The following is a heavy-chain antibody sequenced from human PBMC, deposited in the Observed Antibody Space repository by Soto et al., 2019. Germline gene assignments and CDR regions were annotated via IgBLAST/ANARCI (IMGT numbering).Heavy chain of an antibody. J-gene: IGHJ6*02. CDR1: GFTFSSYA. CDR2: ISGSGGIT. CDR3: ARIESSSWFHYYGMDV. D-gene: IGHD6-13*01. Sequence: EVQLLESGGGLVQPGGSLRLSCAASGFTFSSYAMIWVRQAPGKGLEWVSAISGSGGITYYEDSVKGRFTISRDNSKNTLYLQMNSLRAEDTAVYYCARIESSSWFHYYGMDVWGQGTTVTVSS. V-gene: IGHV3-23*01.